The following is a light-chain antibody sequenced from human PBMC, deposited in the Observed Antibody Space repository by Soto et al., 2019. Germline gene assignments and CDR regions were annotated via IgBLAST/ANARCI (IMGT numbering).Light chain of an antibody. CDR1: QTVIHNY. CDR2: GAS. CDR3: HQRQSWPRT. Sequence: GLTQSQNTLSLSTGDRATLSCRASQTVIHNYLAWHQQKPGQTPRLLVYGASNRATGIPDRFSASGSGTDFTLTISDVQPEDFALYYCHQRQSWPRTVGQGTKVDIK. J-gene: IGKJ1*01. V-gene: IGKV3D-20*02.